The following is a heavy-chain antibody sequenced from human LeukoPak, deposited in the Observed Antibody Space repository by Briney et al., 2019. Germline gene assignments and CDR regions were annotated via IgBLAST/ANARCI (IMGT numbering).Heavy chain of an antibody. Sequence: ASVKVSCKASGYTFTSYAMHWVRQAPGQRLEWMGWINAGNGNTKHSQKFQGRVTITRDTSASTAYMELSSLRSEDTAVYYCARDQTPAVAGLDYYYGMDVWGQGTTVTVSS. CDR3: ARDQTPAVAGLDYYYGMDV. CDR2: INAGNGNT. D-gene: IGHD6-19*01. CDR1: GYTFTSYA. V-gene: IGHV1-3*01. J-gene: IGHJ6*02.